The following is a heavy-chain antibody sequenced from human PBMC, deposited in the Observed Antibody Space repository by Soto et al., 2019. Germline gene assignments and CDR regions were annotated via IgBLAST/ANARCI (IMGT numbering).Heavy chain of an antibody. V-gene: IGHV1-69*08. J-gene: IGHJ2*01. Sequence: QVQLVQSGAEVKKPGSSVKVSCKASGGTFSSYTISWVRQAPGQGLEWMGRIIPILGIANYAQKFQGRVMITAEKSTSTAYMELSSLRSEETAVYYCAREGYYDSSGYYYDWYFDLWGRGTLVTVSS. CDR3: AREGYYDSSGYYYDWYFDL. CDR2: IIPILGIA. CDR1: GGTFSSYT. D-gene: IGHD3-22*01.